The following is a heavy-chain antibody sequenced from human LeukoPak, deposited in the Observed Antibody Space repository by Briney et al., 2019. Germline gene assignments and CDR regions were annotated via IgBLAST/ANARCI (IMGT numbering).Heavy chain of an antibody. CDR3: ARNTRGSDY. J-gene: IGHJ4*02. D-gene: IGHD1/OR15-1a*01. Sequence: SETLSLTFAVDAGSFSGYYWSWIRQPPGKGLEWIGEINHSGSTNYNPSLKSRVTISVDTSKNQFSLKLSSVTAADTAVYYCARNTRGSDYWGQGTLVTVSS. CDR1: AGSFSGYY. CDR2: INHSGST. V-gene: IGHV4-34*01.